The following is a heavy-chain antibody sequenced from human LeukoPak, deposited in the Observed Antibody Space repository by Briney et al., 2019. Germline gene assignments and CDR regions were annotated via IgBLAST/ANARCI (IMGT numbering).Heavy chain of an antibody. J-gene: IGHJ4*02. CDR3: ARAISAVPGAY. CDR1: RLTISSYW. Sequence: PGGSLRLSCVGSRLTISSYWMTWVRQAPGKGPEWVANIKQDGSEKYYVDSVKGRFTISRDNAKNSLYLQMNSLRAEDTAVYYCARAISAVPGAYWGQGTRVTVSS. CDR2: IKQDGSEK. V-gene: IGHV3-7*04. D-gene: IGHD6-25*01.